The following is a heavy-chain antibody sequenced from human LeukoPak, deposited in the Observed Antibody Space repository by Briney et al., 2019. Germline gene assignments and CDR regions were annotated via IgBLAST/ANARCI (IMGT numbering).Heavy chain of an antibody. J-gene: IGHJ4*02. CDR1: GFTFSASA. V-gene: IGHV3-73*01. CDR3: TRHPGLGLVKAASDDY. Sequence: GGSLKLSCAASGFTFSASALHWVRQASGRGLEWIGRIQSKTNNYATTYAASVKGRFTISRDDSRNTAYPQMNSLKTEDTAVYYCTRHPGLGLVKAASDDYWGQGTVVTVSS. CDR2: IQSKTNNYAT. D-gene: IGHD2-15*01.